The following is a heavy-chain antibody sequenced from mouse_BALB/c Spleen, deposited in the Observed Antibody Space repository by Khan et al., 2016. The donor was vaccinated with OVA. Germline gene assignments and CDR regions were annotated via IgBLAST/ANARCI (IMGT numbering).Heavy chain of an antibody. Sequence: EVKLEVSGGGLVQPGGSMKLSCVASGFTFSNYWMNWVRQSPEKGLEWVAEIRLKSDDYVSNYAESVKGRFTISRDDAKRRVYLKMNNLRAEDIGIYYCWILLWGQGTTLTVSS. CDR3: WILL. V-gene: IGHV6-6*02. CDR2: IRLKSDDYVS. CDR1: GFTFSNYW. J-gene: IGHJ2*01.